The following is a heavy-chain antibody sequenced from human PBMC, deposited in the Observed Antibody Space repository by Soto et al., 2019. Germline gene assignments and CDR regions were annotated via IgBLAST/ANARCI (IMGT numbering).Heavy chain of an antibody. CDR1: GFTFSSYA. J-gene: IGHJ4*02. CDR3: ARARGRRDGYALPLAYFDY. Sequence: GGSLRLSCAASGFTFSSYAMHWVRQAPGKGLEWVAVISYDGSNKYYADSVKGRFTISRDNSKNMLYLQMNSLRAEDTAVYYCARARGRRDGYALPLAYFDYWGQGTLVTVSS. V-gene: IGHV3-30-3*01. D-gene: IGHD5-12*01. CDR2: ISYDGSNK.